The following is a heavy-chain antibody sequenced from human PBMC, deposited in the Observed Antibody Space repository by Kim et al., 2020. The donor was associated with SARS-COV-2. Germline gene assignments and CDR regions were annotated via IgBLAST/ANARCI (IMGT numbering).Heavy chain of an antibody. CDR1: GFTFSSYG. CDR3: ARDGVRFWLYGMDV. Sequence: GRSLRLSCAASGFTFSSYGMHWVRQAPGKGLEWVAVIWYDGSNKYYADSVKGRFTISRDNSKNTLYLQMNSLRAEDTAVYYCARDGVRFWLYGMDVWGQGTTVTVSS. V-gene: IGHV3-33*01. J-gene: IGHJ6*02. D-gene: IGHD3-3*01. CDR2: IWYDGSNK.